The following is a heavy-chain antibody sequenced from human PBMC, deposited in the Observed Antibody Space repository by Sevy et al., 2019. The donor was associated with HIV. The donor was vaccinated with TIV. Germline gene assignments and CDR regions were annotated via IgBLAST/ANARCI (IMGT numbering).Heavy chain of an antibody. CDR2: ISYDGSNK. Sequence: GGSLRLSCAASGFTFSSYGMHWVRQAPGKGLEWVAVISYDGSNKYYADSVKGRFTISRDNSKNTLYLQMNSLRAEDTAVYYCAKDRPPYNWNYIIYYYYYGMDVWGQGTTVTVSS. CDR1: GFTFSSYG. D-gene: IGHD1-7*01. V-gene: IGHV3-30*18. CDR3: AKDRPPYNWNYIIYYYYYGMDV. J-gene: IGHJ6*02.